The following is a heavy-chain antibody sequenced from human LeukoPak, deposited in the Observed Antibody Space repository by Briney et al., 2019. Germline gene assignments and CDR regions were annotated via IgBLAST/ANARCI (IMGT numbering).Heavy chain of an antibody. CDR3: ARTVTTYMDV. J-gene: IGHJ6*04. D-gene: IGHD4-17*01. V-gene: IGHV4-39*07. Sequence: SETLSLTCTVSGGSISSRPYYWGWVRQPPGKGLEWIGTISYSGTTYYSPSLKSRVTISLDTSKNQFSLKLSSVTAADTAVYYCARTVTTYMDVWGKGTTVTVSS. CDR2: ISYSGTT. CDR1: GGSISSRPYY.